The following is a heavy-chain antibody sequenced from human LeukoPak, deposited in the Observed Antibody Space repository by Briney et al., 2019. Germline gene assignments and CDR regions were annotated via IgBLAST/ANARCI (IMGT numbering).Heavy chain of an antibody. D-gene: IGHD6-19*01. Sequence: GGSLRLSCAASGFTISSNYMSWVRQAPGKGLEWVSVIYSGGSTYYADSVKGRFTISRDNSKNTLYLQMNSLRAEDTAVYYCARDLRQAGWVFDYWGQGTLVTVSS. J-gene: IGHJ4*02. CDR3: ARDLRQAGWVFDY. V-gene: IGHV3-53*01. CDR2: IYSGGST. CDR1: GFTISSNY.